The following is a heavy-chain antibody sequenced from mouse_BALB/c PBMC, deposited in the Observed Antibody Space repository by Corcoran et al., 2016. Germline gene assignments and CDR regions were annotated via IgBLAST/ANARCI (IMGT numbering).Heavy chain of an antibody. CDR2: INCYNDAT. CDR1: GYSFTGYY. D-gene: IGHD2-13*01. Sequence: EVQLQQSGPELVKTGASVKISCKASGYSFTGYYMHWVKQSPRESLEWIGYINCYNDATSYNQKFKGKATLTVDKSSSTAYMQLNSLTSEDSAVYYGARESDNCFDYWGQGTTVTVSA. J-gene: IGHJ2*01. V-gene: IGHV1S45*01. CDR3: ARESDNCFDY.